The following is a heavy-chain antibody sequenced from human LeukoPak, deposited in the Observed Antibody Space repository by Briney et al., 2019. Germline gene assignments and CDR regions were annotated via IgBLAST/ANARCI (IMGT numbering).Heavy chain of an antibody. CDR1: GGSISSSSYY. V-gene: IGHV4-39*07. CDR2: IYYSGST. D-gene: IGHD2-15*01. CDR3: AREYCSGGSCYLPFDP. J-gene: IGHJ5*02. Sequence: SETLSLTCTVSGGSISSSSYYWGWIRQPPGKGLEWIGSIYYSGSTYYNPSLKSRVTISVDTSKNQLSLKLSPVTAADTAVYYCAREYCSGGSCYLPFDPWGQGTLVTVSS.